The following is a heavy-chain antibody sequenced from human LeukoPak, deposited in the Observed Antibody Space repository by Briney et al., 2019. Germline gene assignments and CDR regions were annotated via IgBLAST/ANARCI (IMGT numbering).Heavy chain of an antibody. Sequence: GASAKVSCKASGYTFSSNDINWVRQATGQGLEWMGWMNPENGNTGYAERFQGRVTLTRNTSISTAYMELSSLGSEDTAVYYCARRYAGGWTDYWGQGTLVTVSS. CDR3: ARRYAGGWTDY. V-gene: IGHV1-8*01. CDR2: MNPENGNT. D-gene: IGHD6-19*01. J-gene: IGHJ4*02. CDR1: GYTFSSND.